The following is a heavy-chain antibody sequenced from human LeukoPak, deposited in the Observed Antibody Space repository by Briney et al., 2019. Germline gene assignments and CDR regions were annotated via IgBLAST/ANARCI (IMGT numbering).Heavy chain of an antibody. D-gene: IGHD6-13*01. J-gene: IGHJ3*02. V-gene: IGHV3-23*01. CDR2: ISGNGSSK. Sequence: PGGSLRLSCAASGFTFSSYWMSWVRQAPGKGLEWVSAISGNGSSKYYADSVKGRFTISRDNSKNTLYLQMNSLRAEDTAVYYCAKDHEELAAAGTDAFDIWGQGTMVTVSS. CDR3: AKDHEELAAAGTDAFDI. CDR1: GFTFSSYW.